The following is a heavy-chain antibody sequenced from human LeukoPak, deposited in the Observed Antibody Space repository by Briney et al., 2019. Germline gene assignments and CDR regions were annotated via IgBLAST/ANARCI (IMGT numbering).Heavy chain of an antibody. J-gene: IGHJ4*02. Sequence: GRSLRLSCAASGFTFSSYGMHWVRRAPGKGLEWGAVIWYDGSNKYYADSVRGRFTISRDNSKNTLYLQMNSLRAEDTAVCYCARDGVGYYGSGSYYNRYFDSWGQGTLVTVSS. CDR1: GFTFSSYG. D-gene: IGHD3-10*01. CDR3: ARDGVGYYGSGSYYNRYFDS. V-gene: IGHV3-33*01. CDR2: IWYDGSNK.